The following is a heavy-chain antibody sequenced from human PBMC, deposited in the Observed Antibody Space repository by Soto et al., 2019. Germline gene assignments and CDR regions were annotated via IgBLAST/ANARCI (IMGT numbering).Heavy chain of an antibody. J-gene: IGHJ5*02. CDR1: GGSFSGYY. Sequence: QVQLQQWGAGLLKPSETLSLTCAVYGGSFSGYYWSWIRQPPGKGLEWIGEINHSGSTNYNPSLKSRVTISVDTSKNQFSLKLSSVTAADTAVYYCARGDSSSWHTNWFDPWGQGTLVTVSS. V-gene: IGHV4-34*01. D-gene: IGHD6-13*01. CDR2: INHSGST. CDR3: ARGDSSSWHTNWFDP.